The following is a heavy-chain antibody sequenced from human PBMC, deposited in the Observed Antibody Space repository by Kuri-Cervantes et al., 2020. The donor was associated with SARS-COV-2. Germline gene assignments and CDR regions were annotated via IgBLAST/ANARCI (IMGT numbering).Heavy chain of an antibody. J-gene: IGHJ3*01. Sequence: LRLSCTVSGGSINNDNYYWSWIRQPPGKGLEWIGYISHSGITYYNPSLASRVTMSPDSPKNQFSLELNSVTAADTAVYYCAGRMNSDALDLWGQGTVVTVSS. CDR3: AGRMNSDALDL. CDR2: ISHSGIT. V-gene: IGHV4-30-4*01. CDR1: GGSINNDNYY. D-gene: IGHD1-7*01.